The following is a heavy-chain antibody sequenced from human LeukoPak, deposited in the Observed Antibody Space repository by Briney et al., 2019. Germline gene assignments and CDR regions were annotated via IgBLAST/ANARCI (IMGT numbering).Heavy chain of an antibody. D-gene: IGHD1-26*01. Sequence: GGSLRLSCAASGFTFSTYAMHWVRQAPAKGLEWVAVISYDGSNKYYADSVKGRFSISRDNSKNKLYLQMNSLRAEDTAVYYCASLWELLNAFDIWGQGTMVTVSS. CDR2: ISYDGSNK. J-gene: IGHJ3*02. CDR1: GFTFSTYA. CDR3: ASLWELLNAFDI. V-gene: IGHV3-30-3*01.